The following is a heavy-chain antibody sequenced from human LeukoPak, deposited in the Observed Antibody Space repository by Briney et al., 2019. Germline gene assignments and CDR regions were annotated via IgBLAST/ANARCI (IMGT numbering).Heavy chain of an antibody. Sequence: SETLSLTCAVYGGSFSAYYWSWMRQPPGKGLEWIGEINHSGSTNYNPSLKSRVTISVDTSKNQFSLKLSSVTAADTAVYYCARGNFLFGAMVRRYYYYGMDVWGQGTTVTVSS. D-gene: IGHD5-18*01. CDR1: GGSFSAYY. CDR3: ARGNFLFGAMVRRYYYYGMDV. J-gene: IGHJ6*02. V-gene: IGHV4-34*01. CDR2: INHSGST.